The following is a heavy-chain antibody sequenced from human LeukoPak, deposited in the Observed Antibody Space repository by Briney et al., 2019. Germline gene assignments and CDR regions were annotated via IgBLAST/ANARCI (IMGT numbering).Heavy chain of an antibody. CDR1: GYTFTSYG. CDR2: ISAYNGNT. V-gene: IGHV1-18*01. CDR3: AKANYYDSSGYSGY. Sequence: GASVKVSCKASGYTFTSYGISWVRQAPGQGLEWMGWISAYNGNTNYAQKLQGRVTMTTDTSTSTAYMELRSLGSDDTAVHYCAKANYYDSSGYSGYWGQGTLVTVSS. J-gene: IGHJ4*02. D-gene: IGHD3-22*01.